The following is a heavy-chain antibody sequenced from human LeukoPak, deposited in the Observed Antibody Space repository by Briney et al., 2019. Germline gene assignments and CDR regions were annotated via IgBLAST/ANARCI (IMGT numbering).Heavy chain of an antibody. V-gene: IGHV3-21*01. CDR3: ANVRYCSSTSCYNLYYMDV. J-gene: IGHJ6*03. CDR2: ISSSSSYI. Sequence: PGGSLRLSCAASGFTFSSYSMNWVRQAPGKGLEWVSSISSSSSYIYYADSVKGRFTISRDNAKNSLYLQMNSLRAEDTAVYYCANVRYCSSTSCYNLYYMDVWGKGTTVTVSS. D-gene: IGHD2-2*02. CDR1: GFTFSSYS.